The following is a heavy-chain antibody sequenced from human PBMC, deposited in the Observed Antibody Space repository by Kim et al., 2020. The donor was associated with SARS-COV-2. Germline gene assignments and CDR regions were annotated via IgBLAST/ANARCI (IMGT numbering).Heavy chain of an antibody. Sequence: NYAQKFQGWVTMTRDTSISTAYMELSRLRSDDTAVYYCARRGDGYNYFDYWGQGTLVTVSS. D-gene: IGHD2-21*01. V-gene: IGHV1-2*04. CDR3: ARRGDGYNYFDY. J-gene: IGHJ4*02.